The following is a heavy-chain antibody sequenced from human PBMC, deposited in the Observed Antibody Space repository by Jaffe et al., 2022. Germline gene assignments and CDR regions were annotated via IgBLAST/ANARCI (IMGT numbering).Heavy chain of an antibody. J-gene: IGHJ3*02. V-gene: IGHV3-66*02. CDR3: ARRTILGSYRRDDAFDI. CDR1: GFTVSSNY. CDR2: IYDGGST. D-gene: IGHD3-16*01. Sequence: EVQLVESGGGLVQPGGSLRLSCAASGFTVSSNYMTWVRQAPGKGLEWVSVIYDGGSTYYADSVKGRFTISRDNSKNTLYLQMNSLRAEDTAVYYCARRTILGSYRRDDAFDIWGQGTMVTVSS.